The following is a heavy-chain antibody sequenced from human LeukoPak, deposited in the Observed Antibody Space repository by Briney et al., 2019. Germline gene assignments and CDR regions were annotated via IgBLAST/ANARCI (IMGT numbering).Heavy chain of an antibody. CDR1: GGSISSYY. V-gene: IGHV4-59*01. CDR2: IYYSGST. J-gene: IGHJ3*02. Sequence: PWETLSLTCTASGGSISSYYWSWIRQPPGKGLEWIGYIYYSGSTNYNPSLKSRVTISVDTSKNQFSLKLSSVTAADTAVYYCARDKMGATEAFDIWGQGTMVTVSS. D-gene: IGHD1-26*01. CDR3: ARDKMGATEAFDI.